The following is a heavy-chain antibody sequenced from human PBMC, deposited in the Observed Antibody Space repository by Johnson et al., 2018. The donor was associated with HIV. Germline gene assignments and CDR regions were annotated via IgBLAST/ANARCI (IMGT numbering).Heavy chain of an antibody. CDR3: AILAGLDYGDSLDAFDI. CDR2: IIGSGDST. J-gene: IGHJ3*02. Sequence: EVQLVESGGGLIQPGGSLRLSCAASGFTFSSYAMAWVRQAPGKGLEWVSTIIGSGDSTSYADSVWGRFTISRDNSKNSLYLQINSLRAEDTAVYYCAILAGLDYGDSLDAFDIWGQGTMVTVSS. D-gene: IGHD4-17*01. CDR1: GFTFSSYA. V-gene: IGHV3-23*04.